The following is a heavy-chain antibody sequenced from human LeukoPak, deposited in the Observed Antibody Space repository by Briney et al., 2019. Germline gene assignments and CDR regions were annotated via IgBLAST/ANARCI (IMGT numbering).Heavy chain of an antibody. CDR3: ARDSASVWPGSSGWSNWFDP. CDR1: GYTFGSYG. V-gene: IGHV1-18*01. CDR2: ISPYNGNT. D-gene: IGHD6-19*01. Sequence: VASVKVSCKASGYTFGSYGFSWVRQAPGQGLEWMAWISPYNGNTNYAQKFQGRVTMTTDTSTSTAYMELRSLRADDTAVYYCARDSASVWPGSSGWSNWFDPWGQGTLVTVSS. J-gene: IGHJ5*02.